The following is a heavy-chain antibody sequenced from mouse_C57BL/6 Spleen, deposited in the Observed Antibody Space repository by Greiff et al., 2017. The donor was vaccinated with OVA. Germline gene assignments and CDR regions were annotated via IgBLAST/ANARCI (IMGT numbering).Heavy chain of an antibody. CDR3: ARSGVFDY. Sequence: VQLQQSGAELVRPGTSVKVSCKASGYAFTNYLIEWVKQRPGQGLEWIGVINPGSGGTNYNEKFKGKATLTADKSSSTAYMQLSSLTSADSAVYFCARSGVFDYWGQGTTLTVSS. CDR1: GYAFTNYL. J-gene: IGHJ2*01. V-gene: IGHV1-54*01. CDR2: INPGSGGT.